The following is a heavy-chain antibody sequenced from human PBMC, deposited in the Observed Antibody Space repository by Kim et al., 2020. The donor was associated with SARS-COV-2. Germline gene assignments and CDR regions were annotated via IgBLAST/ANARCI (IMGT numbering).Heavy chain of an antibody. Sequence: SETLSLTCTVSGGSISSGSYYWSWIRQPAGKGLEWIGRIYTSGSTNYNPSLKSRVTISVDTSKNQFSLKLSSVTAADTAVYYCARGYCSGGSCYGVWFDPWGQGTLVTVSS. J-gene: IGHJ5*02. CDR1: GGSISSGSYY. CDR2: IYTSGST. V-gene: IGHV4-61*02. D-gene: IGHD2-15*01. CDR3: ARGYCSGGSCYGVWFDP.